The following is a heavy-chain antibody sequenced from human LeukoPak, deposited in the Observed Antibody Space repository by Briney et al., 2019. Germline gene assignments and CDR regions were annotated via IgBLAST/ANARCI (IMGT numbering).Heavy chain of an antibody. CDR2: ISAYNGNT. D-gene: IGHD3-22*01. Sequence: ASVKVSCKASGYTFTSYGISWVRQAPGQGLEWMGWISAYNGNTNYAQKLQGRVTMTTDTSTSTAYMELRSLRSDDTAVYYCARGYSHEYYYYSSGPTDYWGQGTLVTVSS. CDR1: GYTFTSYG. CDR3: ARGYSHEYYYYSSGPTDY. V-gene: IGHV1-18*01. J-gene: IGHJ4*02.